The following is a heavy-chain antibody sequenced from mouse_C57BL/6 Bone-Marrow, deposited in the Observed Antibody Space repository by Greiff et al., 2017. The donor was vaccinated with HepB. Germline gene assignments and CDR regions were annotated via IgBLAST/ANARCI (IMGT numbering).Heavy chain of an antibody. CDR1: GYTFTSYW. CDR2: IDPSDSYT. CDR3: ASAFITTVVATNGYFDV. D-gene: IGHD1-1*01. V-gene: IGHV1-69*01. Sequence: QVQLQQPGAELVMPGASVKLSCKASGYTFTSYWMHWVKQRPGQGLEWIGEIDPSDSYTNYNQKFKGKSTLTVDKSSSTAYMQLSSLTSEDSAVYYCASAFITTVVATNGYFDVWGTGTTVTVSS. J-gene: IGHJ1*03.